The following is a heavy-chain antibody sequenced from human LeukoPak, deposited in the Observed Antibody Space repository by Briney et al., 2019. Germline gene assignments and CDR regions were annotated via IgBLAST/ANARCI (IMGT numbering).Heavy chain of an antibody. Sequence: SETLSLTCTVSGGSISSYYWSWIRQPPGKGLEWIGYIYHSGSTYYNPSLKSRVTISVDRSKNQFSLKLSSVTAADTAVYYCARNLGFLYSNPTSHDAFDIWGQGTMVTVSS. CDR3: ARNLGFLYSNPTSHDAFDI. J-gene: IGHJ3*02. CDR1: GGSISSYY. D-gene: IGHD4-11*01. V-gene: IGHV4-59*12. CDR2: IYHSGST.